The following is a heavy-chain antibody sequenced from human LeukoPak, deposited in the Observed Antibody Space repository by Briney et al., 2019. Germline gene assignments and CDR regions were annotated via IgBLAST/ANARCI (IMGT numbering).Heavy chain of an antibody. J-gene: IGHJ4*02. D-gene: IGHD3-10*01. CDR3: ARKENVYYYFDY. CDR2: IYYSGST. Sequence: SETLSLTCTVSGGSINSYYWSWIRQPPGKGLEWIAYIYYSGSTSYNPSLQSRVTMSVDTSKNQFSLKLSSVTAVDTAVYYCARKENVYYYFDYWGQGTLVTVSS. V-gene: IGHV4-59*12. CDR1: GGSINSYY.